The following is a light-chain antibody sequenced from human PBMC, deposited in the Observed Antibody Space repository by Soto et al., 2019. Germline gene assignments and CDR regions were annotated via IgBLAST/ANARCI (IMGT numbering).Light chain of an antibody. J-gene: IGKJ1*01. CDR1: QSLVHSDGNTY. V-gene: IGKV2-24*01. Sequence: DIVMTQTPLSSPVTLGQPASISCRSSQSLVHSDGNTYLSWLHQRPGQPPRLLIYQISNRFSGVPDRFSGSGAGTDFTLKISRVEAEDVGVYYCMQATQFRTFGQGTKVKIK. CDR3: MQATQFRT. CDR2: QIS.